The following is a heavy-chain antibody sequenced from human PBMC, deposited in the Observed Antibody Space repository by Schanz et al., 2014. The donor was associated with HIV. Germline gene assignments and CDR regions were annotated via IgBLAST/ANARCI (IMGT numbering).Heavy chain of an antibody. CDR1: GYTFPTYG. CDR2: INTNGGGT. CDR3: AREKMDTGGLDV. V-gene: IGHV1-46*01. J-gene: IGHJ6*02. Sequence: QVQLVQSGAEVKKPGASVRVSCKASGYTFPTYGITWVRQAPGQGLQWMGVINTNGGGTSDTLQGRVIITRDTSTRTVYMYLSNLRFEDSAVYYCAREKMDTGGLDVWGQGTTVTVSS.